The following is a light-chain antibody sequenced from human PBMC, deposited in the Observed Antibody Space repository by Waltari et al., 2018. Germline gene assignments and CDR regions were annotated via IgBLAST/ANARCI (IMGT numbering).Light chain of an antibody. CDR3: QQSYSTLGT. J-gene: IGKJ2*01. V-gene: IGKV1-39*01. CDR2: AAS. Sequence: DLQMTPSPSSLSASVGHRVTITCRASQSIRSYLHWYQQKTGKTPKLLIYAASSLQSGVPSRFSGSGSGTDFTLTISSLQPEDFATYYCQQSYSTLGTFGQGTKLEIK. CDR1: QSIRSY.